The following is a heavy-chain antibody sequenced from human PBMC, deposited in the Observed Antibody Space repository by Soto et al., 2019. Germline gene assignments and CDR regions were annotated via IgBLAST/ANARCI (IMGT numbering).Heavy chain of an antibody. D-gene: IGHD3-10*01. CDR2: IIPFHGVT. Sequence: QVQLAQSGAEVKKPGSSVKVSCKASGGTFSPYTINWVRQAPGQGLEWMGRIIPFHGVTNYAQKFQARVTITADKSTSTAYMELNGLRFEDTAMYYCTRDWEITVSTWSFGGFWGRGTLVTVSS. CDR1: GGTFSPYT. V-gene: IGHV1-69*08. CDR3: TRDWEITVSTWSFGGF. J-gene: IGHJ4*02.